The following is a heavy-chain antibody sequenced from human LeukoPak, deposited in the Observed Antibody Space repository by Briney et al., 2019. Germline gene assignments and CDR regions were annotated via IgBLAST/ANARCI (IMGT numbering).Heavy chain of an antibody. CDR3: ARVRGYCSGGSCYPYWFGP. CDR1: GASLGGYY. J-gene: IGHJ5*02. CDR2: INHSGST. D-gene: IGHD2-15*01. V-gene: IGHV4-34*01. Sequence: PETLSLTCVVYGASLGGYYWSWIRQPPGKGLEWIGEINHSGSTNYHTSLMSRATISVATSKNQFSLKLSSVTAADTAVYYCARVRGYCSGGSCYPYWFGPWGEGTLVTVSS.